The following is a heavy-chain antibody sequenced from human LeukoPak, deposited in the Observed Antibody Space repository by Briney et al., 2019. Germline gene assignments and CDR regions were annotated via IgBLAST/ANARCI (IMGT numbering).Heavy chain of an antibody. Sequence: ASVKVSCKASGYTFTSYYMHWVRQAPGQGLEWMGIINPSGGSTSYAQKFQGRVTMTRDMSTSTFYMELSSLRSEDTAVYYCARGITIFGVVIPPPYFDYWGQGTLVTVSS. J-gene: IGHJ4*02. CDR2: INPSGGST. CDR3: ARGITIFGVVIPPPYFDY. CDR1: GYTFTSYY. D-gene: IGHD3-3*01. V-gene: IGHV1-46*01.